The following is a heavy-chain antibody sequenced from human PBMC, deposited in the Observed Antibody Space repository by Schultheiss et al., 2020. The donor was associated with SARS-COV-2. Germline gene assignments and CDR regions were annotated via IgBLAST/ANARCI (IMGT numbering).Heavy chain of an antibody. CDR2: IYYSGST. D-gene: IGHD6-13*01. Sequence: SQTLSLTCPVSGGSIRSYYWSWIRQPPGKGLEWIGYIYYSGSTYYNPSLKSRVTISVDTSKNQFSLKLSSVTAADTAVYYCARSDRRGAAAGRFDYWGQGTLVTVSS. V-gene: IGHV4-59*12. J-gene: IGHJ4*02. CDR3: ARSDRRGAAAGRFDY. CDR1: GGSIRSYY.